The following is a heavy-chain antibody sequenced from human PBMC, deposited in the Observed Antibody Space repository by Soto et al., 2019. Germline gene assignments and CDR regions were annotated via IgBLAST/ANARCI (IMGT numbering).Heavy chain of an antibody. Sequence: QVELVQSGAEVKKPGSSVKVSCQASEDTFRNYAISWARQAPGQGLEWMGGIIPIFGTANYAQKFQGRVTITADTTGNTVYLELSSRRSEDTAVHYCESTTYDSSSYYYWYLGLWGRSTMVTVSS. V-gene: IGHV1-69*06. CDR1: EDTFRNYA. J-gene: IGHJ2*01. CDR3: ESTTYDSSSYYYWYLGL. CDR2: IIPIFGTA. D-gene: IGHD3-22*01.